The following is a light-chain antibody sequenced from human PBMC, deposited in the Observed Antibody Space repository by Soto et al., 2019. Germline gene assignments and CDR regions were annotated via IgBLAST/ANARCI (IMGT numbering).Light chain of an antibody. CDR1: QSVSSSY. V-gene: IGKV3-20*01. J-gene: IGKJ5*01. Sequence: EIVLTPSPGTLSLSPVERATLSCRASQSVSSSYLAWYQQKPGQAPRRLIYGASSRATGIPDRFSGSGSGTDFTLTISRLEPEDFAVYYCQQYSTSPTFGEGTRLEIK. CDR2: GAS. CDR3: QQYSTSPT.